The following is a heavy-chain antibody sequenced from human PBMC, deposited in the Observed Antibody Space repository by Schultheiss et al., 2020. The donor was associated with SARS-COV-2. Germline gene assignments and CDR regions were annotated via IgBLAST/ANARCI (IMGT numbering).Heavy chain of an antibody. J-gene: IGHJ1*01. CDR3: ARVGRDCSHGICYNAEYFQH. V-gene: IGHV3-11*06. Sequence: SLKISCAASGFTFSDYYMSWIRQAPGKGLEWVSHILSSGSYTNYADSVKGRFTISRDNAKSSLFLQMNSLRAEDTAVYYCARVGRDCSHGICYNAEYFQHWGQGTLVTVSS. CDR2: ILSSGSYT. D-gene: IGHD2-8*01. CDR1: GFTFSDYY.